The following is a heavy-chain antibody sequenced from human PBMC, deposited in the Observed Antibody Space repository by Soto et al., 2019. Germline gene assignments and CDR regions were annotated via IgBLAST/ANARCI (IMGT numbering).Heavy chain of an antibody. CDR3: TTARGYYYYGMDV. CDR2: IKSKTDGGTT. Sequence: EVQLVESGGGLVKPGGSLRLSCAASGFTFSNAWMNWVRQAPGKGLEWVGRIKSKTDGGTTDYAAPVKGRLTISRDDSKNTLYLQMNSLKTEDTAVYYCTTARGYYYYGMDVWGQGTTVTVSS. V-gene: IGHV3-15*07. CDR1: GFTFSNAW. J-gene: IGHJ6*02.